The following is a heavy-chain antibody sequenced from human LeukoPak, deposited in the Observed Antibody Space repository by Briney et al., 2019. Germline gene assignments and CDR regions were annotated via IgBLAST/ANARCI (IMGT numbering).Heavy chain of an antibody. Sequence: GGSLRLSCAASGFTFSSYAMHWVRQAPGKGLEWVAVISYDGSNKYYADSVKGRITISRDNSKNTLYLQMNSLRAEDTAVYYCARPHDYWGQGTLVTVSS. CDR1: GFTFSSYA. J-gene: IGHJ4*02. CDR3: ARPHDY. V-gene: IGHV3-30*04. CDR2: ISYDGSNK.